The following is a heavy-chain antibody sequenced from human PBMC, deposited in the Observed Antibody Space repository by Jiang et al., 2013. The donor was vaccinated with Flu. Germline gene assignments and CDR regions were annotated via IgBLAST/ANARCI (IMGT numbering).Heavy chain of an antibody. CDR2: ISPYNGDT. D-gene: IGHD3-22*01. CDR1: GYTFSSYG. V-gene: IGHV1-18*01. J-gene: IGHJ3*02. Sequence: GAEVKKPGASVKVSCKASGYTFSSYGISWVRQAPGQGLEWMGWISPYNGDTNYAQKLQGRVTMTTDTSTNTAYMELRSLRSADTALYYCARDHTDYYDSGGYDAFDIWGQRDNGHRLF. CDR3: ARDHTDYYDSGGYDAFDI.